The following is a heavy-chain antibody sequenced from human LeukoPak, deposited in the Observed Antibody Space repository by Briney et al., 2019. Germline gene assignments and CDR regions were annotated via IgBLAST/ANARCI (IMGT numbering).Heavy chain of an antibody. CDR2: IKQDGSEK. V-gene: IGHV3-7*01. D-gene: IGHD1-26*01. CDR1: GFTSSSYW. CDR3: ARVGRVAAVDY. J-gene: IGHJ4*02. Sequence: GGSLRLSCAASGFTSSSYWMSWVRQAPGKGLEWVANIKQDGSEKYYVDSVKGRFTISRDNAKNSLYLQMNSLRAEDTAVYYCARVGRVAAVDYWGQGTLVAVSS.